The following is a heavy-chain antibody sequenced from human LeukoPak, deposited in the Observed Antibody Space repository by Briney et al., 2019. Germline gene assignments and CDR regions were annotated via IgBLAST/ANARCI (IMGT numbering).Heavy chain of an antibody. CDR2: ISYDGSNK. D-gene: IGHD1-7*01. CDR3: ARDGGVNWNYRLDY. CDR1: GFTFSSYA. V-gene: IGHV3-30*01. Sequence: PGGSLRLSCAASGFTFSSYAMHWVRQVPGKGLEWVAVISYDGSNKYYADSVKGRFTISRDNSKNTLYLQMNSLRAEDTAVYYCARDGGVNWNYRLDYWGQGTLVTVSS. J-gene: IGHJ4*02.